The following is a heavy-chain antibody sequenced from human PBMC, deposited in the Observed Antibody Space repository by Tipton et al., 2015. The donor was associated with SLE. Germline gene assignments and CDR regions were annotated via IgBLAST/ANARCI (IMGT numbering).Heavy chain of an antibody. Sequence: TLSLTCAVSGGSISSSNWWSWVRQPPGKGLEWIGEINHSGSTNYNPSLKSRLTISGDTSKNQFSLHLTSVTAADTAIYYCARVGYLGSGKTWDMDVWGKGITVTVSS. CDR3: ARVGYLGSGKTWDMDV. V-gene: IGHV4-4*02. J-gene: IGHJ6*03. CDR2: INHSGST. CDR1: GGSISSSNW. D-gene: IGHD3-10*01.